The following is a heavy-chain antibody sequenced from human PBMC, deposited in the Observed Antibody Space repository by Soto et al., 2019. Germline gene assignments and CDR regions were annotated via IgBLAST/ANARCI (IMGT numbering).Heavy chain of an antibody. D-gene: IGHD3-22*01. Sequence: SGFTFSSYAMSWVRQAPGKGLEWVSAISGSGGSTYCADSVKGRFTISRDNSKNTLYLQMNSLRAEDTAVYYCARGSTTVDYYNDSSGYYYGDYYYYGMDVWGQGTTVT. CDR3: ARGSTTVDYYNDSSGYYYGDYYYYGMDV. V-gene: IGHV3-23*01. CDR2: ISGSGGST. CDR1: GFTFSSYA. J-gene: IGHJ6*02.